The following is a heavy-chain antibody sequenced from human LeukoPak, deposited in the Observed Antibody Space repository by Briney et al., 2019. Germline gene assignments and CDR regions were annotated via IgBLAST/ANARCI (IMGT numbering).Heavy chain of an antibody. CDR1: GFTFSDYY. J-gene: IGHJ4*02. Sequence: GGSLRLSCEASGFTFSDYYMSWIRQAPGRGLEWLAYISGSENYIYYADSVKGRFTISRDNAKNSVYLQMDSLRVEDTARYYCARDFIPAATFHSWGQGTRVTVSS. CDR3: ARDFIPAATFHS. CDR2: ISGSENYI. D-gene: IGHD6-25*01. V-gene: IGHV3-11*04.